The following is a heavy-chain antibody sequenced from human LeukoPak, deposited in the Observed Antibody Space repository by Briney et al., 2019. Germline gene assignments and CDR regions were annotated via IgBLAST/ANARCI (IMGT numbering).Heavy chain of an antibody. CDR1: GFTFSSYS. V-gene: IGHV3-21*01. J-gene: IGHJ4*02. D-gene: IGHD2-2*01. CDR2: ISSSSSYI. Sequence: NPGGSLRLSCAASGFTFSSYSMNWVRQAPGKGLEWVSSISSSSSYIYYADSVKGRFTISRDNAKNSLYLQMNSLRAEDTAVYYCARESGYSTTWYAYYFDSWGQGTLVTVSS. CDR3: ARESGYSTTWYAYYFDS.